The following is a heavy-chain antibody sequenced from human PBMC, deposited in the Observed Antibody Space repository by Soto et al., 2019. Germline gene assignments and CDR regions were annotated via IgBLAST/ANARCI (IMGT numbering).Heavy chain of an antibody. J-gene: IGHJ4*02. CDR3: ARGTSNWIWKFDY. Sequence: SETLSLTCTVSGGSISSYFWSWTRQPPGKGLEWISYIHDSETTNYDPSLKSRVTMSLASSKNQLSLRLTSVTAADMALYYCARGTSNWIWKFDYWGQGILVTVSS. D-gene: IGHD1-20*01. CDR1: GGSISSYF. V-gene: IGHV4-59*01. CDR2: IHDSETT.